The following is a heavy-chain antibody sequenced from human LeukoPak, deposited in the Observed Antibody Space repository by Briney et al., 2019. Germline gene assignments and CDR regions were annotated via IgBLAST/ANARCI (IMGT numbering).Heavy chain of an antibody. D-gene: IGHD3-9*01. J-gene: IGHJ4*02. CDR2: IYYSGSN. Sequence: SETVSLTSSVSGGSMNSYYWRWIRQSPGKGLEWIGYIYYSGSNNYNPSLKSRVTISVDTSKNQFSLKLSSVTAADTAVYYCARHVWLQPFDYWGQRTVVTDSS. CDR3: ARHVWLQPFDY. CDR1: GGSMNSYY. V-gene: IGHV4-59*08.